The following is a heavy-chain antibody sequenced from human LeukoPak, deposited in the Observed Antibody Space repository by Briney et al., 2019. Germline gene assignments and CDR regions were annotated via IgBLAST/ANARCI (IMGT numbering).Heavy chain of an antibody. CDR1: GGSISSYY. V-gene: IGHV4-59*12. J-gene: IGHJ4*02. D-gene: IGHD5-18*01. Sequence: ASETLSLTCTVSGGSISSYYWSWIRQPPGKGLEWIGYIYYSGSTNYNPSLKSRVTMSVDTSKNQFSLKLSSVTAADTAVYYCASTSGYSYGYGDYWGQGTLVTVSS. CDR3: ASTSGYSYGYGDY. CDR2: IYYSGST.